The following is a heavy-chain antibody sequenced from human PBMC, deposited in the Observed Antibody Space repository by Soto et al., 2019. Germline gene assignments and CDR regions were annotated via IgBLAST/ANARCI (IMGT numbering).Heavy chain of an antibody. V-gene: IGHV3-30-3*01. Sequence: VNLVESGGGVVQPGRSLRLSCAASGFTFSGKSMHWVRQAPGKGLEWVALIAPDGSQIFYADSVRGRFTISRDNSKNTAYLQMTSLRAEDTSLDLCVTDIDDTWRLNSWGQGTLVTVSS. D-gene: IGHD5-12*01. J-gene: IGHJ4*02. CDR2: IAPDGSQI. CDR3: VTDIDDTWRLNS. CDR1: GFTFSGKS.